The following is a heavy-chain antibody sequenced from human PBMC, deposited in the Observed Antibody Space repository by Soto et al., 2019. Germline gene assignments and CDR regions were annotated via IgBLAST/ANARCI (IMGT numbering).Heavy chain of an antibody. Sequence: SETLSLTCAVYGGSFSGYYWSWIRQPPGKGLEWIGEVNHSGSTNYNPSLKSRVTISVDTSKNQFSLKLSSVTAADTAVYYCGRGWRGRFIIRFNSWGQGTLVTVPS. D-gene: IGHD3-10*01. CDR1: GGSFSGYY. CDR3: GRGWRGRFIIRFNS. V-gene: IGHV4-34*01. J-gene: IGHJ5*01. CDR2: VNHSGST.